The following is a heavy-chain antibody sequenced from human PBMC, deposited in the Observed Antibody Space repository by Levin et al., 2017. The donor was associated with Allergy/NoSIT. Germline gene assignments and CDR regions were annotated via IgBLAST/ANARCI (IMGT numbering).Heavy chain of an antibody. CDR2: IYYSGNT. CDR3: ARLYDFWSGYPEGFVDY. CDR1: GGSISSSSYY. J-gene: IGHJ4*02. D-gene: IGHD3-3*01. Sequence: PSETLSLTCTVSGGSISSSSYYWGWIRQPPGKGLEWIGSIYYSGNTYYNPSLKSRVTISVDTSKNQFSLKLNSVTAADTAVYYCARLYDFWSGYPEGFVDYWGQGTLVTVSS. V-gene: IGHV4-39*01.